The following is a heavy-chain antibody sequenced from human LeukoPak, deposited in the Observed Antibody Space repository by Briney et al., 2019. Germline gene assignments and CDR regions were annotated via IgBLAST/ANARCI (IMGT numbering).Heavy chain of an antibody. CDR1: GFTFSSYA. CDR2: INHSGST. J-gene: IGHJ5*02. D-gene: IGHD2-15*01. Sequence: GSLRLSCAASGFTFSSYAMSWVRQAPGKGLEWIGEINHSGSTNYNPSLKSRVTISVDTSKNQFSLKLSSVTAADTAVYYCARRSKSVVVVAATTTRYNWFDPWGQGTLVTVSS. V-gene: IGHV4-34*01. CDR3: ARRSKSVVVVAATTTRYNWFDP.